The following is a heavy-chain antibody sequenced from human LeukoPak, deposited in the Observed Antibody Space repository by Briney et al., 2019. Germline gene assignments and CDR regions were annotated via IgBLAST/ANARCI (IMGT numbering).Heavy chain of an antibody. CDR1: GGSIGSHY. CDR3: ARADYGYYYYYMDV. Sequence: SETLSLTCTVSGGSIGSHYWTWIRQTPGKGLEWIGYVYDIGSTKYNPSLKSRVTISVDTSKNQFSLRLSSVTAADTAVYYCARADYGYYYYYMDVWGKGTTVTISS. V-gene: IGHV4-59*11. J-gene: IGHJ6*03. D-gene: IGHD4-17*01. CDR2: VYDIGST.